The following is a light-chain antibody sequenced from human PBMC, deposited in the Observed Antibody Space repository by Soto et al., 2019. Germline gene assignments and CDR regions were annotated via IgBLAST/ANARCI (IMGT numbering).Light chain of an antibody. CDR2: VAS. V-gene: IGKV3-20*01. CDR3: QIYGSSPLIT. Sequence: EIVLTQSPGTLSLSPGERATLSCRASQSVTSNYLAWYQQKPGQAPRLLIYVASTRAAGIPDRFSGSGSGTDFSLTISRLELEDFAVYYCQIYGSSPLITFGQGTHWRL. CDR1: QSVTSNY. J-gene: IGKJ5*01.